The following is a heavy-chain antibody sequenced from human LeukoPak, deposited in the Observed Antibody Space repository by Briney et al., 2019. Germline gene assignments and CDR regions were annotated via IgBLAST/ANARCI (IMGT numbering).Heavy chain of an antibody. CDR3: ARDVYGSGSYFY. D-gene: IGHD3-10*01. V-gene: IGHV1-2*02. CDR1: GYTFTGYY. CDR2: INPNSGGT. J-gene: IGHJ4*02. Sequence: ASVKASCKASGYTFTGYYMHWVRQAPGQGLEWMGWINPNSGGTNYAQKFQGRVTMTRDTSISTAYMELSRLRSDDTAVYYCARDVYGSGSYFYWGQGTLVTVSS.